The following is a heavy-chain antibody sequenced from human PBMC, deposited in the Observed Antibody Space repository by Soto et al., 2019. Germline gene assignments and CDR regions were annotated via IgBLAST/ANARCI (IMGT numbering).Heavy chain of an antibody. Sequence: QVQLVESGGGVAQPGRSLRLFCAASGFTLSSYSLHWVRQSPGKGLEWVAAISSDGTEKHYADSVKGRFTISRDNSKNTLSLQLNRLRTEDPAVYYCARMFGFSYGPANRGMDVWGQGTTVTVSS. V-gene: IGHV3-30*04. J-gene: IGHJ6*02. CDR3: ARMFGFSYGPANRGMDV. CDR1: GFTLSSYS. D-gene: IGHD5-18*01. CDR2: ISSDGTEK.